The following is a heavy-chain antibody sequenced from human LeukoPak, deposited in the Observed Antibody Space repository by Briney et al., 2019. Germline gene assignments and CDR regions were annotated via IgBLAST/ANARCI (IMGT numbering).Heavy chain of an antibody. D-gene: IGHD2-8*02. V-gene: IGHV1-2*06. J-gene: IGHJ3*02. CDR3: ATGGGSYGDI. CDR2: INPNSGGT. CDR1: GYTFTGLY. Sequence: EASVKVSCKASGYTFTGLYMHWVRQARGQGLEWMGRINPNSGGTNYAQKFQGRITMTRDTSISTDYMELSRLRSDDTAVYYCATGGGSYGDIWGQGTMVTVSS.